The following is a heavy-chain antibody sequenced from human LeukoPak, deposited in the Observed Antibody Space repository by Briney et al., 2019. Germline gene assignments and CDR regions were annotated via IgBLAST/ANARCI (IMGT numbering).Heavy chain of an antibody. CDR1: GGSLTSYY. D-gene: IGHD6-13*01. CDR2: IYYSGST. J-gene: IGHJ4*02. V-gene: IGHV4-59*01. CDR3: ARYSSSWYSPEFDY. Sequence: SETLSLTCTVSGGSLTSYYWSWIRQPPGKGLEWIGYIYYSGSTNYNPSLKSRVTISVDTSKNQFSLKLSSVTAADTAVYYCARYSSSWYSPEFDYWGQGTLVTVSS.